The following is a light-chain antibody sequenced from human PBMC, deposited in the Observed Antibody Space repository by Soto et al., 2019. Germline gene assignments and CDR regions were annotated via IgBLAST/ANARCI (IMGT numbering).Light chain of an antibody. V-gene: IGKV1-27*01. Sequence: DIQMTQSPSSLSASVGDRVTITCRASQGISNYLAWYQQKPGKVPKLLIYGASTLHSGVPSRFSGSGSGTVFTLTISSLQPEDVATYYCQKYNSAPPWTFGQGTKVEIK. J-gene: IGKJ1*01. CDR3: QKYNSAPPWT. CDR2: GAS. CDR1: QGISNY.